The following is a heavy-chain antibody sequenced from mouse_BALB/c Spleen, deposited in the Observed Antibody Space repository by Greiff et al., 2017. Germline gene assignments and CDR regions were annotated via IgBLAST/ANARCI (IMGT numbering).Heavy chain of an antibody. D-gene: IGHD2-4*01. V-gene: IGHV1-62-2*01. J-gene: IGHJ4*01. CDR2: FYPGSGSI. CDR3: ARHPPIYYDYDDGPMDY. Sequence: QVQLQQSGAELVKPGASVKLSCKASGYTFTEYTIHWVKQRSGQGLEWIGWFYPGSGSIKYNEKFKDKATLTADKSSSTVYMELSRLTSEESAVYFCARHPPIYYDYDDGPMDYWGQGTSVTVSS. CDR1: GYTFTEYT.